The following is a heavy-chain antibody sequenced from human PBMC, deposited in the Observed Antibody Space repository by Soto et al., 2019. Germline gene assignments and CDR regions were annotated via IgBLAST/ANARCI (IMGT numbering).Heavy chain of an antibody. Sequence: GASVKVSCKASGYTFTSYGISWVRQAPGQGLEWMGWISAYNGNTNYAQKLQGRVTMTTDTSTSTAYMELRSLRSDDTAVYYCVRWFPSPASRYCSSTSCPSRVWFDPWGQGTLVTVSS. J-gene: IGHJ5*02. CDR1: GYTFTSYG. V-gene: IGHV1-18*01. CDR3: VRWFPSPASRYCSSTSCPSRVWFDP. D-gene: IGHD2-2*01. CDR2: ISAYNGNT.